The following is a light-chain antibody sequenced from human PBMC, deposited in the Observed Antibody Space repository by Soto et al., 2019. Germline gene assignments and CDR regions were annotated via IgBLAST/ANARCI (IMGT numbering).Light chain of an antibody. CDR1: SSNIGAGYD. CDR2: GNS. V-gene: IGLV1-40*01. Sequence: QSVLTQPPSVSGAPGQRVTISCTGSSSNIGAGYDVHWYQQLPGTAPKLLIYGNSNRPSGVPDRFSGSKSDTSASLAITGLQAEDEADYYCQSYESSLSGYVFGTGTKVTVL. CDR3: QSYESSLSGYV. J-gene: IGLJ1*01.